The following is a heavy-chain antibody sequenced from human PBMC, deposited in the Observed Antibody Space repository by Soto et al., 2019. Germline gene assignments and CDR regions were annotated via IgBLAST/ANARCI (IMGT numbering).Heavy chain of an antibody. D-gene: IGHD2-2*01. CDR1: GYTFTSYG. Sequence: ASVKVSYKASGYTFTSYGISWVRQAPGQGLEWMGWISAYNGNTNYAQKLQGRVTMTTDTSTSTAYMELRSLRSDDTAVYYCARDFYGGSTSEIDYWGQGTLVTVSS. CDR2: ISAYNGNT. V-gene: IGHV1-18*01. CDR3: ARDFYGGSTSEIDY. J-gene: IGHJ4*02.